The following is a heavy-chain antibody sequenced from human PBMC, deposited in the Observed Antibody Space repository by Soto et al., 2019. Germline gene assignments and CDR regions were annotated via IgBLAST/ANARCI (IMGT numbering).Heavy chain of an antibody. V-gene: IGHV2-5*02. CDR1: GFSLSTNGAG. CDR3: AHTRTTVIPVY. D-gene: IGHD4-17*01. CDR2: IYWDDDK. Sequence: QITLKESGPTLVKPTQTLTLTCTFSGFSLSTNGAGVGWIRQPPGKALEWLALIYWDDDKRYSPSLKSRLTIMKDTSRNQVFLIMINMDPVDTATYYCAHTRTTVIPVYWGQGTLVTVSS. J-gene: IGHJ4*02.